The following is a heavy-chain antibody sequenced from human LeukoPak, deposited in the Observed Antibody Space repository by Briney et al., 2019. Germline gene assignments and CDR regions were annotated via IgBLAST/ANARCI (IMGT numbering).Heavy chain of an antibody. CDR3: STAPYYYGSGSFYMDV. D-gene: IGHD3-10*01. V-gene: IGHV3-15*01. CDR1: GFTFSDYY. Sequence: GGSLSLSCAASGFTFSDYYMSWIRQAPGKGLEWVGRIKSKTDRGTTDYAAPVKGRFTVSRDDTKNTLYLQMNSLKIEDTAVYYCSTAPYYYGSGSFYMDVWGKGTTVTVSS. J-gene: IGHJ6*03. CDR2: IKSKTDRGTT.